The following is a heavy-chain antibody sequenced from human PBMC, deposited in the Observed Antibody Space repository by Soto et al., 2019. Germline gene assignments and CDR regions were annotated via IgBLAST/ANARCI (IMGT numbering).Heavy chain of an antibody. D-gene: IGHD3-10*01. J-gene: IGHJ3*02. CDR2: LYSGGST. V-gene: IGHV3-53*02. CDR3: ARDRPGDEGDGFDI. CDR1: GLTVSSNY. Sequence: EVQLVETGGGLIQPGGSLRLSCAASGLTVSSNYMNWVRKAPGKGLEWVSVLYSGGSTHYAGSVKGRFIISRDNSKNTLYLQMNRLRVEDTAVYYCARDRPGDEGDGFDIWGHGTLVTVSS.